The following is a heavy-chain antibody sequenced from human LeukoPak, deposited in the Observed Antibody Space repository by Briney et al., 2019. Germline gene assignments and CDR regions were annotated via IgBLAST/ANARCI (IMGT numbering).Heavy chain of an antibody. CDR3: AREGDYGDYPIDY. CDR2: INPNSGGT. Sequence: ASVKVSCKASGYTFTGYYMQWVRQAPGQGLEWMGRINPNSGGTNYAQKFQGRATMTRDTSISTAYMELSRLRSDDTAVYYCAREGDYGDYPIDYWGQGTLVTVSS. V-gene: IGHV1-2*06. D-gene: IGHD4-17*01. CDR1: GYTFTGYY. J-gene: IGHJ4*02.